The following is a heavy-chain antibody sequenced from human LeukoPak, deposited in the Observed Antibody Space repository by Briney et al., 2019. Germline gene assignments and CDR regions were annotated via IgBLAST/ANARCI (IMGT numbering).Heavy chain of an antibody. V-gene: IGHV3-11*01. CDR3: AKKPGRGYIYSFKY. CDR1: GFTFSSYD. J-gene: IGHJ4*02. CDR2: ISGSGSRI. D-gene: IGHD5-18*01. Sequence: GGSLRLSCAASGFTFSSYDMSWVRQAPGKGLQWVSYISGSGSRIYYADSVKGRFTISRDNSKNTLSLQMNSLRAEDTAVYYCAKKPGRGYIYSFKYWGQGALVTVSS.